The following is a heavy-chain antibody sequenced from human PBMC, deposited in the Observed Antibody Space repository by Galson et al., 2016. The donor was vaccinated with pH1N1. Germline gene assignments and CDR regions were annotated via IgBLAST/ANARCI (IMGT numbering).Heavy chain of an antibody. Sequence: CAISGDSVSSTNCAWDWIRQSPSRGLEWLGRTYYRSKWYNDYAVSVQSRITINPDTSKNQLSLHLNSVTPEDTAVYYCARMVATAIGLGGEQIWYFDLWGRGTPVTVSS. CDR2: TYYRSKWYN. CDR3: ARMVATAIGLGGEQIWYFDL. V-gene: IGHV6-1*01. CDR1: GDSVSSTNCA. J-gene: IGHJ2*01. D-gene: IGHD2-21*02.